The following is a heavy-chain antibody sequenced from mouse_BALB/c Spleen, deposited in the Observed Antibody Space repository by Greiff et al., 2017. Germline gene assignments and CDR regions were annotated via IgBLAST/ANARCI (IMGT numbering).Heavy chain of an antibody. V-gene: IGHV1-7*01. CDR1: GYTFTSYW. J-gene: IGHJ2*01. CDR3: ASRTVVVHFDY. CDR2: INPSTGYT. Sequence: QVQLQQSGAELAKPGASVKMSCEASGYTFTSYWMHWVKQRPGQGLEWIGYINPSTGYTEYNQKFKDKATLTADKSSSTAYMQLSSLTSEDSAVYYCASRTVVVHFDYWGQGTTLTVSS. D-gene: IGHD1-1*01.